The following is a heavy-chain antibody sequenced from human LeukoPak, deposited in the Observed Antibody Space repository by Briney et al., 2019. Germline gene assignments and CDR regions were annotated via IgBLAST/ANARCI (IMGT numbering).Heavy chain of an antibody. CDR3: ARGPIVVVAATHYYYYYGMDV. D-gene: IGHD2-15*01. V-gene: IGHV1-69*02. Sequence: SVKVSCKASGGTFSSYTISWVRQAPGQGLEWMGRIIPILGIANYAQKFQGRVTITADKSTSTAYMELSSLRSEDTAVYYCARGPIVVVAATHYYYYYGMDVWGQGTTVTVSS. CDR1: GGTFSSYT. J-gene: IGHJ6*02. CDR2: IIPILGIA.